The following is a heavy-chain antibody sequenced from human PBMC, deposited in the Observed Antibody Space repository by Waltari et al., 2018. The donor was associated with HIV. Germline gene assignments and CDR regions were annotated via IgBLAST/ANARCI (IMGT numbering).Heavy chain of an antibody. Sequence: EVQLVEPGGGLVQHGGALRPSLPAAGFHFSSHWMSWVRQAPGKGLEWVANIKQGGSGKYYVDSVKGRFTISRDNAKNSLYLQMNSLRAEDTAVYYCARITIFGVVNDYGMDVWGQGTTVTVSS. V-gene: IGHV3-7*01. CDR3: ARITIFGVVNDYGMDV. D-gene: IGHD3-3*01. CDR1: GFHFSSHW. J-gene: IGHJ6*02. CDR2: IKQGGSGK.